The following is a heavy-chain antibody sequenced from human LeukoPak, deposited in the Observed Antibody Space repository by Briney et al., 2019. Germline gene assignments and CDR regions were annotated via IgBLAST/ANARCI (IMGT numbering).Heavy chain of an antibody. CDR3: ARDLGQYYDTSDNWFDP. Sequence: GGSLRLSCAASGFTFSSYEMNWVRQAPGKGLEWVSYISSSGNTIYYADSVKGRFTISRDNAKNSLYLQMNSLRAEDTAVYYCARDLGQYYDTSDNWFDPWGQGTLVTVSS. CDR1: GFTFSSYE. D-gene: IGHD3-22*01. J-gene: IGHJ5*02. CDR2: ISSSGNTI. V-gene: IGHV3-48*03.